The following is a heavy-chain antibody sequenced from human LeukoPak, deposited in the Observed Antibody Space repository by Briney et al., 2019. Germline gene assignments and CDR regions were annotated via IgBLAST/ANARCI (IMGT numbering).Heavy chain of an antibody. CDR2: IKQDGSEK. CDR3: ARVRSWVATIRPYYFDY. D-gene: IGHD5-24*01. Sequence: GGSLRLSCAASGFTFSSYGMHWVRQAPGKGLEWVANIKQDGSEKYYVDSVKGRFTISRDNAKNSLYLQMNSLRAEDTAVYYCARVRSWVATIRPYYFDYWGQGTLVTVSS. CDR1: GFTFSSYG. J-gene: IGHJ4*02. V-gene: IGHV3-7*01.